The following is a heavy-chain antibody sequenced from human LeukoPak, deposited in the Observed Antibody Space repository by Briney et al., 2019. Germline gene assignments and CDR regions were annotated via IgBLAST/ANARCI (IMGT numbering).Heavy chain of an antibody. CDR1: GFTLSNHW. Sequence: GGSLRLSCAASGFTLSNHWMHWVRQAPGKGLVWVSRISSDGSSTIYADSVKGRCTITRDTAKNTLYLQMNSLRAEDTAVYYCARSDDGLDYWGQGTLVTVSS. CDR3: ARSDDGLDY. D-gene: IGHD4-17*01. J-gene: IGHJ4*02. V-gene: IGHV3-74*01. CDR2: ISSDGSST.